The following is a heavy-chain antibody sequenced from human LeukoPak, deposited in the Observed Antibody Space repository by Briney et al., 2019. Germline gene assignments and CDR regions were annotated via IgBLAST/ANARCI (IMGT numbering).Heavy chain of an antibody. CDR2: VSSSGTTI. V-gene: IGHV3-11*01. J-gene: IGHJ4*02. Sequence: GGSLRLSCAAPGFTFSDYYMNWIRQAPGKGLEWLSYVSSSGTTIYYADSVKGRFTISRDNAKNSLYLQMNSLRAEDTAVYYCARKYSPFDYWGQGTLVTVSS. CDR1: GFTFSDYY. CDR3: ARKYSPFDY. D-gene: IGHD6-6*01.